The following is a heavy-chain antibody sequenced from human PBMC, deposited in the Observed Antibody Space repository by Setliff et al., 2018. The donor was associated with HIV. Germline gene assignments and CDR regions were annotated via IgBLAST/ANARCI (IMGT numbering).Heavy chain of an antibody. J-gene: IGHJ4*02. CDR3: ASYRKAERWLQLGGNFDY. D-gene: IGHD5-12*01. CDR2: ISSSGNT. CDR1: GGSISSTSYY. V-gene: IGHV4-39*01. Sequence: LSLTCTVSGGSISSTSYYWGWIRQPPGTGLEWIGSISSSGNTYYNPSLKSRVTTSVDTSKNQFSLKLSSVTAADTAVYYCASYRKAERWLQLGGNFDYWGQGTLVTVSS.